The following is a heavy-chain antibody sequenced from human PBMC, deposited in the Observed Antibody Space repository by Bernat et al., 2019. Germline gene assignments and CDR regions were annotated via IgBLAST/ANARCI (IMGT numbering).Heavy chain of an antibody. CDR2: IKSKTDGGTT. V-gene: IGHV3-15*07. CDR3: TTGVVRGVIMDTYYYYGMDV. J-gene: IGHJ6*02. CDR1: GFTFSNAW. Sequence: EVQLVESGGGLVKPGGSLRLSCAASGFTFSNAWMNWVRQAPGKGLEWVGRIKSKTDGGTTDYAAPVKGRFTISRDDSKNTLYLQMNSLKTEDTAVYYCTTGVVRGVIMDTYYYYGMDVWGQGTTVTVSS. D-gene: IGHD3-10*01.